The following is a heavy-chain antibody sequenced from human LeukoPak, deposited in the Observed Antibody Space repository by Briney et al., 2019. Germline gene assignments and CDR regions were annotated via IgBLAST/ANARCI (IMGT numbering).Heavy chain of an antibody. J-gene: IGHJ3*02. CDR2: ISSSSSYI. CDR1: GFTVSSNF. Sequence: GGSLRLSCAASGFTVSSNFMNWVRQAPGKGLEWVSSISSSSSYIYYADSVKGRFTISRDNAKNSLYLQMNSLRAEDTAVYYCARDFCSGGSCYPDAFDIWGQGTMVTVSS. CDR3: ARDFCSGGSCYPDAFDI. D-gene: IGHD2-15*01. V-gene: IGHV3-21*01.